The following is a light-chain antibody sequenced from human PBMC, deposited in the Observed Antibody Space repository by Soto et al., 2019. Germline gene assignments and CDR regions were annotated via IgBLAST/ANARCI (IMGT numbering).Light chain of an antibody. Sequence: QSALTQPPSASGSPGQSVTISCTGTSSDVGVYNYVSWYQQHPGKAPKLMIYEVSKRPSGVPDRFSGSKSGNTASLTVSGLQAEDEADYYCSSYAGSNNVVVFGGGTKVTVL. V-gene: IGLV2-8*01. J-gene: IGLJ2*01. CDR2: EVS. CDR1: SSDVGVYNY. CDR3: SSYAGSNNVVV.